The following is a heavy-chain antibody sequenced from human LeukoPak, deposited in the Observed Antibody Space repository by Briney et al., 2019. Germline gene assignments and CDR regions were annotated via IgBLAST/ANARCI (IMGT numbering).Heavy chain of an antibody. Sequence: KPGGSLRLSCAASGFTFSSYSMNWVRQAPGKGLEWVSSISSSSSYIYYADSVKGRFTISRDNAKNSLYLQMNSLRAEDTAVYYCARALYRQHIVVVNAKNYWYFDLWGRGTLVTVSS. CDR3: ARALYRQHIVVVNAKNYWYFDL. V-gene: IGHV3-21*01. D-gene: IGHD2-21*01. CDR2: ISSSSSYI. J-gene: IGHJ2*01. CDR1: GFTFSSYS.